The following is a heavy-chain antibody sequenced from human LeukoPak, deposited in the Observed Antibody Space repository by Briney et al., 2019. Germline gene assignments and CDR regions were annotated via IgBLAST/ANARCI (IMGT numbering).Heavy chain of an antibody. CDR3: ARGTRYSSGWTFDY. CDR2: TYYRSKWYN. D-gene: IGHD6-19*01. V-gene: IGHV6-1*01. J-gene: IGHJ4*02. Sequence: SQTLSLTCDISGDSVSSNSVVWNWIRQSPSRGLEWLGRTYYRSKWYNDYAVSVKSRITIKPDTSRNQFSLQVNSVTPEDTAVYYCARGTRYSSGWTFDYWGQGTLVTVSS. CDR1: GDSVSSNSVV.